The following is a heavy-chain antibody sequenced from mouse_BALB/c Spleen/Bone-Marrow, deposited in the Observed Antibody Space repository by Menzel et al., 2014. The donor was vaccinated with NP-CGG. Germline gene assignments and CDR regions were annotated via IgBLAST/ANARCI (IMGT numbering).Heavy chain of an antibody. Sequence: QVQLQQSGSELVRPGASVNLSCKASGCTFTSYWIPWVKQRPGQGLEWIGNIYPGSGTINYDEKFKNKATLTVDTSSSIAYMQLSSVTSEDSAVYYCRCYDYTRDDWGQGTSGPVSS. CDR1: GCTFTSYW. V-gene: IGHV1-55*01. CDR2: IYPGSGTI. D-gene: IGHD1-1*01. J-gene: IGHJ4*01. CDR3: RCYDYTRDD.